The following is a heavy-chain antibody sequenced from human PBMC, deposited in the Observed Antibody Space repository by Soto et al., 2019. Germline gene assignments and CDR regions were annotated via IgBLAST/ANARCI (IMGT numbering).Heavy chain of an antibody. J-gene: IGHJ5*02. CDR1: GFTFSDYY. CDR2: ISSSSSTI. D-gene: IGHD4-17*01. CDR3: ATAYGDYVLRWFDP. V-gene: IGHV3-11*04. Sequence: PGGSLRLSCAASGFTFSDYYMSWIRQAPGKGLEWVSYISSSSSTIYYADSVKGRFTISRDNAKNSLYLQMNSLRAEDTAVYYCATAYGDYVLRWFDPWGQGTLVTVPS.